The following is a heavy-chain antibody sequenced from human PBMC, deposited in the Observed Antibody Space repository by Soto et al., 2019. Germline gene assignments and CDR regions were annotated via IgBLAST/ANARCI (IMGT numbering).Heavy chain of an antibody. CDR2: INPATGAA. CDR3: ASGGGVGVAGSAAFDM. Sequence: QLHLVQSGAVVKKPGASVTVSCSASGYPVTAYYMHWVRQAPGRGLEWMGGINPATGAAKYTQTFQGRVTMARDTSTRTVFMELGGLTSGDPAVFYCASGGGVGVAGSAAFDMWGQGTLVTVSS. D-gene: IGHD3-3*01. CDR1: GYPVTAYY. J-gene: IGHJ3*02. V-gene: IGHV1-2*02.